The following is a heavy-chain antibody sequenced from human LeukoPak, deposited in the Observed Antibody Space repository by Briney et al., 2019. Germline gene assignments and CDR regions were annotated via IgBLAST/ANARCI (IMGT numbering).Heavy chain of an antibody. CDR1: GFTFSSYW. CDR2: IKQDGNEK. J-gene: IGHJ4*02. D-gene: IGHD6-19*01. V-gene: IGHV3-7*01. Sequence: GGSLRLSCAASGFTFSSYWMSWVRQAPGKGLEWVANIKQDGNEKYYMDSVKGRFTISRDNAKNSLFLQMNSLRAEDTAVYYCARGFRGWYAEGFDYWGQGTLVTVSS. CDR3: ARGFRGWYAEGFDY.